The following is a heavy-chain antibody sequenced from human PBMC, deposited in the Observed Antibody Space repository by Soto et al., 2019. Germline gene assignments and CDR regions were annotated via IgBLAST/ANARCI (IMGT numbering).Heavy chain of an antibody. Sequence: PGESLKISCQGSGYSFTSYWIGWVRQMPGKGLEWMGIIYPGDSDTRYSPSFQGQVTISADKSISTAYLQWSSLKASDTAMYYCARQAPSTSYYYYGMDVWGQGTTVTVSS. CDR2: IYPGDSDT. D-gene: IGHD2-2*01. V-gene: IGHV5-51*01. CDR1: GYSFTSYW. J-gene: IGHJ6*02. CDR3: ARQAPSTSYYYYGMDV.